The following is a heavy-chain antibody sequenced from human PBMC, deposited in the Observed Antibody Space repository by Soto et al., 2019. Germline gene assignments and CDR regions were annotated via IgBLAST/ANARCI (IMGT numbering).Heavy chain of an antibody. CDR2: VWFDGSDK. Sequence: SLILSCAASGFTFSTYAMHWVRQAPGKGLEWVALVWFDGSDKYSSDSVKGRFTISRDNSKNTLYLQMNSRRAEDTAVYYCATVFFFLMIRRPPRFTVFPDRRSSDL. V-gene: IGHV3-33*01. CDR1: GFTFSTYA. CDR3: ATVFFFLMIRRPPRFTVFPDRRSSDL. D-gene: IGHD4-17*01. J-gene: IGHJ2*01.